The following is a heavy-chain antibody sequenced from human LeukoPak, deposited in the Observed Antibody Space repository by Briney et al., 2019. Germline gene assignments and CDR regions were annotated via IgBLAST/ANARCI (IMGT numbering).Heavy chain of an antibody. V-gene: IGHV1-18*01. CDR3: VRDQGPYSSSWYGRVWFDP. Sequence: ASVKVSCKASGGAFNSGAISWVRQAPGQGLEWMGWISAYNGNTNYAQTLQGRVTMTTDTSTSTAYMELRSLRSDDTAGYCCVRDQGPYSSSWYGRVWFDPWGQGTLVTVSS. D-gene: IGHD6-13*01. J-gene: IGHJ5*02. CDR2: ISAYNGNT. CDR1: GGAFNSGA.